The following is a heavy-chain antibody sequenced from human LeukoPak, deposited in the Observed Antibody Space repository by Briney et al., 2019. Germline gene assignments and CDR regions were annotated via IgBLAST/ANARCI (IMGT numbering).Heavy chain of an antibody. CDR1: GFTFSSYW. D-gene: IGHD3-10*01. Sequence: PGGSLRLSCAASGFTFSSYWMHWVRQAPGKGLVWVSRINSDGSSTSYADSVKGRFTISRDNAKNTLYLQMNSLRAEDTAVYYCAREYIVTMVRGSAFDIWGQGTMVTVSS. CDR3: AREYIVTMVRGSAFDI. V-gene: IGHV3-74*01. CDR2: INSDGSST. J-gene: IGHJ3*02.